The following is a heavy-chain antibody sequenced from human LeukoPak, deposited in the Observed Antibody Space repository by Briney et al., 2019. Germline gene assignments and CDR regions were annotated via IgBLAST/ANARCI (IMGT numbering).Heavy chain of an antibody. Sequence: GGSLRLSCEASGFTFSTSTMHWVRQAPGKGLEWVANINQHGGDIHYVDSVKGRFTISRDNAKNSVYLQMNSLRAEDTAVYYCARDIKGQYQDAFDIWGQGTMVTVSS. J-gene: IGHJ3*02. CDR3: ARDIKGQYQDAFDI. V-gene: IGHV3-7*01. CDR1: GFTFSTST. CDR2: INQHGGDI. D-gene: IGHD2-2*01.